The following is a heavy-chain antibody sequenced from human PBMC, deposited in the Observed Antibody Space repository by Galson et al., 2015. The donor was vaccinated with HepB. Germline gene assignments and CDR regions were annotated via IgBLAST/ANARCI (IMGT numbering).Heavy chain of an antibody. CDR1: RFTFSKYW. CDR3: VREGGGGSGNHYNDYDGFDI. CDR2: IKQDGTEK. V-gene: IGHV3-7*03. Sequence: SLRLSCAASRFTFSKYWMNWVRQAPGKGLEWVANIKQDGTEKSYVDSVKGRLTISRDNAKNSLYLQMNSLTAEDTAVYYCVREGGGGSGNHYNDYDGFDIWGQGTMVTVSS. J-gene: IGHJ3*02. D-gene: IGHD3-10*01.